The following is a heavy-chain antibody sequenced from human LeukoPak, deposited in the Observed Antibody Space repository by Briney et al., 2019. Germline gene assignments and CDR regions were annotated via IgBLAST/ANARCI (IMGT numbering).Heavy chain of an antibody. Sequence: SETLSLTCTVSGGSISSSSYYWGWIRQPPGKGLEWIGSIYYSGSTYYNPSLKSRVTISVDTSKNQFSLKLSSVTAADTAVYYCARPFFTSGYCSSTSCYGTYMDVWGKGTTVTVSS. CDR1: GGSISSSSYY. J-gene: IGHJ6*03. D-gene: IGHD2-2*03. CDR3: ARPFFTSGYCSSTSCYGTYMDV. CDR2: IYYSGST. V-gene: IGHV4-39*01.